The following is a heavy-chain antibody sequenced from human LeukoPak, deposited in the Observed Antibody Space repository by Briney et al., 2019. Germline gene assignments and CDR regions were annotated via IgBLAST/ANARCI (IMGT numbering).Heavy chain of an antibody. CDR1: GYTFTSYG. CDR3: ARGGLFDY. V-gene: IGHV1-18*01. J-gene: IGHJ4*02. Sequence: ASVTVSCMASGYTFTSYGISWVRQAPGQGLEWMGWISGYNGNTNYAQKLQGRVTMNTDTSTSTAYMKRRSLRYDDTAVYYCARGGLFDYWGQGTLVTVSS. CDR2: ISGYNGNT.